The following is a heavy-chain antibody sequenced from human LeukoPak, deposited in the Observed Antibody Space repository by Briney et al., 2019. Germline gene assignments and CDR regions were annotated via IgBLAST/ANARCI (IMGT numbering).Heavy chain of an antibody. V-gene: IGHV1-18*01. D-gene: IGHD3-3*01. J-gene: IGHJ4*02. CDR1: GYTFTNYG. Sequence: ASVKVSRKASGYTFTNYGISWVRQAPGQGLEWMGRISTYSGNTNYTQKVQGRVTMTTDTSTSTAYMELKSLRSDDTAVYYCARGGHYDFWSGPPDFWGQGTLVTVSS. CDR2: ISTYSGNT. CDR3: ARGGHYDFWSGPPDF.